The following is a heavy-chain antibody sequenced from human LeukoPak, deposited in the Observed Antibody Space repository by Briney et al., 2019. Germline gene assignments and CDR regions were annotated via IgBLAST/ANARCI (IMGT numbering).Heavy chain of an antibody. CDR2: ISSSSRYI. V-gene: IGHV3-21*01. D-gene: IGHD4-11*01. Sequence: TSGGSLRLSCAAAAFTLRSHSMNWVRLAPGTGMEWDSSISSSSRYIYYPDSVKGRFTVSRDNAKNSVYLQMNSLRAEDTAVYYCARDKWLTTTHYFDYWGQGTLVTVSS. J-gene: IGHJ4*02. CDR1: AFTLRSHS. CDR3: ARDKWLTTTHYFDY.